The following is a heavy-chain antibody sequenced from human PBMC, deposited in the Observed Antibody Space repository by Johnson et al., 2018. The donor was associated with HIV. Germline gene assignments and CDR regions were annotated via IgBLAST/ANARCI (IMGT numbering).Heavy chain of an antibody. D-gene: IGHD1-26*01. Sequence: QVQLVESGGGVVQPGRSLRLSCAASGFTFSSYAMHWVRQAPGKGLEWVAFISNDGSNKYYADSVKGRFTISRDNSKNTLYLQMNSLRAEDTALYYCARERVGDAFDIWGQGTMVTVSS. J-gene: IGHJ3*02. CDR3: ARERVGDAFDI. V-gene: IGHV3-30*04. CDR1: GFTFSSYA. CDR2: ISNDGSNK.